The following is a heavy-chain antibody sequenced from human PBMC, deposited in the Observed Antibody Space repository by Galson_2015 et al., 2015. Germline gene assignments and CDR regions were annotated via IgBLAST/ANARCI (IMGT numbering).Heavy chain of an antibody. Sequence: SLRLSCAASGITFTSAWMSWVRQAPGMGLEWVGRIKSNTYGGTSEYAAPVKGRFTISRDDSSNTLYLRMNSLKTEDTAVYFCTTYDLTVGPLLYGMVVWGQGTTVTVSS. CDR3: TTYDLTVGPLLYGMVV. V-gene: IGHV3-15*01. D-gene: IGHD5-12*01. CDR2: IKSNTYGGTS. J-gene: IGHJ6*02. CDR1: GITFTSAW.